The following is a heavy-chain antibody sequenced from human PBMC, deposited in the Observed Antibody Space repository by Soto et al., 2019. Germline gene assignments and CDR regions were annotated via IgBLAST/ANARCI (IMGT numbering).Heavy chain of an antibody. CDR3: VRTSLVVAAATREDY. CDR1: GFTFSSYW. V-gene: IGHV3-74*01. J-gene: IGHJ4*02. D-gene: IGHD2-15*01. Sequence: EVQLVESGGGLVQPGESLRLSCAASGFTFSSYWMHWVRQAPGKGLVWVSRINSDGSSTSYAGSVKGRFTISRDNAKNRLYLQVNNLRADDTAEYYSVRTSLVVAAATREDYWGQGTLVTVSS. CDR2: INSDGSST.